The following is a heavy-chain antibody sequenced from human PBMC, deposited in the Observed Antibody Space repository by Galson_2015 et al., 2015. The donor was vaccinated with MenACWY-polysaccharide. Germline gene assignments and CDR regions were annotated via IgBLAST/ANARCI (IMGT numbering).Heavy chain of an antibody. V-gene: IGHV3-48*01. D-gene: IGHD3-10*01. CDR1: GFAFSSYL. Sequence: SLRLSCAVSGFAFSSYLMTWVRQAPGKGLEWVSYIGTSSSTISYADSVKGRFTISRDNAENSLYLRMNSLRVEDTAVYYCARGYMVRGGYFDPWGHGTLVTVSS. CDR3: ARGYMVRGGYFDP. J-gene: IGHJ4*01. CDR2: IGTSSSTI.